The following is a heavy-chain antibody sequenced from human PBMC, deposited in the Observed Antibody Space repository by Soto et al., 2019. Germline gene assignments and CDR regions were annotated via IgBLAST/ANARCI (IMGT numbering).Heavy chain of an antibody. CDR2: IYPGDSAT. Sequence: GESLKISCKGSGYSFTNYWIGWVRQMPGKGLEWMGIIYPGDSATRYSLSFQGQVTISADKSISTAYLQWSSLKASDNAMYYCVRQYRARRGDYFFDYWGQGTLVTVSS. V-gene: IGHV5-51*01. CDR3: VRQYRARRGDYFFDY. D-gene: IGHD2-21*02. J-gene: IGHJ4*02. CDR1: GYSFTNYW.